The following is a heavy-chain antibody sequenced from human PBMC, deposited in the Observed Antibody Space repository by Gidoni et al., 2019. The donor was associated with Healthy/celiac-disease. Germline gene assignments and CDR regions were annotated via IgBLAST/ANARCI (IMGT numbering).Heavy chain of an antibody. Sequence: QVQLQESGPGLVKPSETLSLTCTVSGGSVSSGSYYWRWIRQPPGKGLEWIGYIYYSGSTNYNPSLKSRVTISVDTSKNQFSLKLSSVTAADTAVYYCARDRVTIFDYYGMDVWGQGTTVTVSS. CDR1: GGSVSSGSYY. CDR3: ARDRVTIFDYYGMDV. V-gene: IGHV4-61*01. J-gene: IGHJ6*02. D-gene: IGHD3-9*01. CDR2: IYYSGST.